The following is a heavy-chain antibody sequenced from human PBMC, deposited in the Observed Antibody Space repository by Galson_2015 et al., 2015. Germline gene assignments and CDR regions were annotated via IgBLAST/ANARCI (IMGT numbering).Heavy chain of an antibody. CDR3: AAGRKRLSVY. J-gene: IGHJ4*02. D-gene: IGHD1-14*01. CDR2: IVAGNGDT. Sequence: SVKVSCKASPLTFSSSAVQWVRQARGQRLEWIGSIVAGNGDTNYAPKFQDRVIMTRDVSRSTAYMELNSLRSDDTAVYYCAAGRKRLSVYWGQGAQVTVSS. CDR1: PLTFSSSA. V-gene: IGHV1-58*01.